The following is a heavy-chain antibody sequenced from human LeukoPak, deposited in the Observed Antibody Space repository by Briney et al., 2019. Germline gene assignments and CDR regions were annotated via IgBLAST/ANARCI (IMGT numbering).Heavy chain of an antibody. D-gene: IGHD3-10*01. V-gene: IGHV2-5*01. Sequence: SGPTLVKPTQTLTLTCTFSGFSLSASAVGVGWIRQPPGKALEWLAPIYWNNNERYSPSLKSRLTITKDTSKNQVVLTMTNVDPLDTGTYYCARIWFGELFPFDYWGQGTLVTVSS. J-gene: IGHJ4*02. CDR2: IYWNNNE. CDR1: GFSLSASAVG. CDR3: ARIWFGELFPFDY.